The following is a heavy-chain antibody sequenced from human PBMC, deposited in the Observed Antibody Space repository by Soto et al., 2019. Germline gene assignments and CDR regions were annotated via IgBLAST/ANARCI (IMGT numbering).Heavy chain of an antibody. V-gene: IGHV4-31*03. CDR1: AASINSGGYY. CDR3: ASGDAWEALLAH. Sequence: SATLSLTGTVSAASINSGGYYWSWIRQLPGKGLEWIGYIYFSGSTYYNPSLESRVTISLDTSQNQFPLKLSSVTAADTAMYFCASGDAWEALLAHWGQGILVTVPQ. CDR2: IYFSGST. D-gene: IGHD4-17*01. J-gene: IGHJ4*02.